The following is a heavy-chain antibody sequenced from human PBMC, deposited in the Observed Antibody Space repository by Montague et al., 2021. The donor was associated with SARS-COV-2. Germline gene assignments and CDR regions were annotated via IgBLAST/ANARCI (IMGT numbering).Heavy chain of an antibody. CDR2: INHSGST. D-gene: IGHD2-2*01. CDR3: ARLVVPAAKYYYYYYYMDV. J-gene: IGHJ6*03. Sequence: SETLSLTCAVYGGSFSGYYWSWIRQPPGKGLEWIGEINHSGSTNXNPSLKSRVTISVDTAKNQFSLKLSSVTAADTAVYYCARLVVPAAKYYYYYYYMDVWGKGTPVTVSS. V-gene: IGHV4-34*01. CDR1: GGSFSGYY.